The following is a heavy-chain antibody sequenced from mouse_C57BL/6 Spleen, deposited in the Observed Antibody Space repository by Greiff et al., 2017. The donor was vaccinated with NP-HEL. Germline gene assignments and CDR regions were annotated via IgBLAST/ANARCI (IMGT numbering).Heavy chain of an antibody. CDR3: ARGDGSSYGFAY. V-gene: IGHV5-4*01. CDR2: ISDGGSYT. J-gene: IGHJ3*01. CDR1: GFTFSSYA. Sequence: EVQRVESGGGLVKPGGSLKLSCAASGFTFSSYAMSWVRQTPEKRLEWVATISDGGSYTYYPDNVKGRFTISRDNAKNNLYLQMSHLKSEDTAMYYCARGDGSSYGFAYWGQGTLVTVSA. D-gene: IGHD1-1*01.